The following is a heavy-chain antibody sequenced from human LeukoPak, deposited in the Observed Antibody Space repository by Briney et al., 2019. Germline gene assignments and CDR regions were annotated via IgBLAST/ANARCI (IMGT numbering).Heavy chain of an antibody. Sequence: GGSLRLSCAASGFTFSSYSMNWVRQAPGKGLEWVSSISSSSSYIYYADSVKGRFTISRDNAKNSLYLQMNSLRAEDTAVYYCARAPVRLGDAFDIWGQGTMVTVSS. V-gene: IGHV3-21*01. CDR2: ISSSSSYI. CDR3: ARAPVRLGDAFDI. CDR1: GFTFSSYS. D-gene: IGHD6-19*01. J-gene: IGHJ3*02.